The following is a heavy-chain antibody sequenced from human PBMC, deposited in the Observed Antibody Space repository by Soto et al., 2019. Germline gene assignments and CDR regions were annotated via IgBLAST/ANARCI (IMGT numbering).Heavy chain of an antibody. CDR3: ARMGLVGGKNHDAFDI. CDR2: ISGGGGSP. Sequence: EVQLLESGGGLVQPGGSLRLSCAASGFTFNSYAMSWVRQAPGKGLEWVSSISGGGGSPDYADSVKCRFTTSRDNSKNTLYLQMNGLRAEDTAVYYCARMGLVGGKNHDAFDIWGQGTMVTVSP. D-gene: IGHD1-26*01. CDR1: GFTFNSYA. J-gene: IGHJ3*02. V-gene: IGHV3-23*01.